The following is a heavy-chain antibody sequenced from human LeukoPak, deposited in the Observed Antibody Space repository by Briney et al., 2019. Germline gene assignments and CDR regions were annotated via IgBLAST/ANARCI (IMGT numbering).Heavy chain of an antibody. Sequence: ASVRVSCKASGYTFTTYSLAWVRQAPGQSLEWVGWISVNNGGTNYAQSFQDRVTLTRDTSTNTAYLELRSLRSDDTAIIYCAAATQPRGYFLHWGQGTLVTVSS. CDR1: GYTFTTYS. CDR2: ISVNNGGT. D-gene: IGHD2-2*01. J-gene: IGHJ1*01. V-gene: IGHV1-18*01. CDR3: AAATQPRGYFLH.